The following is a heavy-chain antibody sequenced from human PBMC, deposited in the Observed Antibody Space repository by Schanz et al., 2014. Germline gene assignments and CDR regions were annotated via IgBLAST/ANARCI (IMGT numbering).Heavy chain of an antibody. CDR1: GFSISFHW. CDR2: IKQDGSEK. Sequence: DVQLVESGGGLVQSGGSLRLSCAASGFSISFHWMSWVRQAPGKGPEWVANIKQDGSEKYYVDSVKGRFTISRDNAKNSLYLQMTSLRADDTAVYFCAREYASTWFESNVMAGRIDNWGQGTLVTVSS. D-gene: IGHD2-8*01. CDR3: AREYASTWFESNVMAGRIDN. J-gene: IGHJ4*02. V-gene: IGHV3-7*01.